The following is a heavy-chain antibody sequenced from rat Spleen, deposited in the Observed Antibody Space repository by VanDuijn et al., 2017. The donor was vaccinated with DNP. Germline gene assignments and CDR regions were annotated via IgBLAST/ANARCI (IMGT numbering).Heavy chain of an antibody. CDR3: ARHRTSYGPYAMDA. CDR1: GFTFSNYY. D-gene: IGHD1-11*01. J-gene: IGHJ4*01. V-gene: IGHV5S23*01. Sequence: EVQLVESGGGLVQPGNSLKLSCAASGFTFSNYYMAWVRQAPKKGLAWVATISTSGSRTYYPDSVKGRFTISRDNAKSSLYLQMNSLKSEDTATYYCARHRTSYGPYAMDAWGQGTSVTVSS. CDR2: ISTSGSRT.